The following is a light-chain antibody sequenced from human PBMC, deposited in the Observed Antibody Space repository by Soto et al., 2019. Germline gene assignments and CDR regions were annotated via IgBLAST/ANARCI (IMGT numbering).Light chain of an antibody. J-gene: IGKJ1*01. CDR1: QSISIY. CDR3: QQSYNIPRAT. V-gene: IGKV1-39*01. CDR2: AAS. Sequence: IQMTPYPSYLSASVGDRVTITCLASQSISIYLNWYQQKPGKAPKVPIYAASSLQSGVPPRFSGSGSGTDFTLTISSLQPEDFATYFCQQSYNIPRATFGQGTKVDIK.